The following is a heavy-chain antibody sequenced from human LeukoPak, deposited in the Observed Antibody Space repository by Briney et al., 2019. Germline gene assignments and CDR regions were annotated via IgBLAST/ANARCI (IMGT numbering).Heavy chain of an antibody. V-gene: IGHV4-34*01. J-gene: IGHJ6*03. CDR2: INHSGST. Sequence: SETLSLTCAVYGGSFSGYYWSWIRQPPGKGLEWIGEINHSGSTNYNPSLKSRVTISVDTPKNQFSLKLSSVTAADTAVYYCARAGYYYYYYMDVWGKGTTVTISS. CDR1: GGSFSGYY. CDR3: ARAGYYYYYYMDV.